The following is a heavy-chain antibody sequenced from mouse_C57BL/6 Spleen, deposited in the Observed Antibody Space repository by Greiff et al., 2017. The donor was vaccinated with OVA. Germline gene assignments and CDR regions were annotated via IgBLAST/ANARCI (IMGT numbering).Heavy chain of an antibody. CDR2: IYPGDGDT. V-gene: IGHV1-82*01. CDR3: ARWTHYYGSSYDY. Sequence: QLQQSGPELVKPGASVKISCKASGYAFSSSWMNWVKQRPGKGLEWIGRIYPGDGDTNYNGKFKGKATLTADKSSSTAYMQLSSLTSEDSAVYFCARWTHYYGSSYDYWGQGTTLTVSS. J-gene: IGHJ2*01. CDR1: GYAFSSSW. D-gene: IGHD1-1*01.